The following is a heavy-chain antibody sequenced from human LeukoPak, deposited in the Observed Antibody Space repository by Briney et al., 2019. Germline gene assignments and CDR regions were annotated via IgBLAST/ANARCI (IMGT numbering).Heavy chain of an antibody. J-gene: IGHJ4*02. CDR3: AREQYGDYFDY. CDR1: GFTFSSYW. D-gene: IGHD4-17*01. Sequence: GGSLRLSCAASGFTFSSYWMSWVCQAPGKGLEWVANIKQDGSKEYYVDSVKGRFTISRDNAKNSLYLQMNSLRAEDTAVYYCAREQYGDYFDYWGQGTLVTVSS. CDR2: IKQDGSKE. V-gene: IGHV3-7*01.